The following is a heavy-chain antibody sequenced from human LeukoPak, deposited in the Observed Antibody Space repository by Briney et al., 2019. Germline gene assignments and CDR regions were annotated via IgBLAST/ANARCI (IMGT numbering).Heavy chain of an antibody. CDR1: GDSISSSTYY. J-gene: IGHJ5*02. D-gene: IGHD3-10*01. V-gene: IGHV4-39*07. CDR2: VYYSGST. Sequence: PSETLSLTCTVSGDSISSSTYYWGWIRQPPAKGLEWIGSVYYSGSTYYNPSLKSRVTISLDTSKNQFSLRLNSVTAADTAVYYCAREATMVRGVSWFDPWGQGTLVTDSS. CDR3: AREATMVRGVSWFDP.